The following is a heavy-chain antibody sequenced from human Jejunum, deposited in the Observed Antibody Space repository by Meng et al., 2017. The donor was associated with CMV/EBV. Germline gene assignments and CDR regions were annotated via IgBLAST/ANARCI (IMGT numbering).Heavy chain of an antibody. Sequence: GRRQKSGQGLGQPSQTLSLTCSVSGGSIGIGDYYWSWIRQPPGKGLEWIGYIHDTGSTSHNPSLKSRVDISLGTSKNQFSLTLNSVTAEDTAVYFCARGSIFVSFDSWGQGTLVTVSS. CDR3: ARGSIFVSFDS. V-gene: IGHV4-30-4*08. CDR2: IHDTGST. CDR1: GGSIGIGDYY. J-gene: IGHJ4*02. D-gene: IGHD3-3*01.